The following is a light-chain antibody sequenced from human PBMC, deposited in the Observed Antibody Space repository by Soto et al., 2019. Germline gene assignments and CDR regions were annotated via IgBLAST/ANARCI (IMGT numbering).Light chain of an antibody. CDR3: SSYTSMAVI. CDR1: SSYVGGYND. CDR2: EVS. Sequence: QSVLTQPASVSGSPGQSITISCTGASSYVGGYNDVSWYQRLPGKAPKLLIYEVSNRPSGVSNRFSGSKSGTTASLTISGPEAEGEANYYCSSYTSMAVIFGGGTKLTVL. V-gene: IGLV2-14*01. J-gene: IGLJ2*01.